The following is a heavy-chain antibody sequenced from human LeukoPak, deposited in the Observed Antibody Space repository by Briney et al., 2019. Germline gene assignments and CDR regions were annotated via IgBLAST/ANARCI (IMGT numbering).Heavy chain of an antibody. Sequence: GGSLRFSCAASGFTFSNAWMSWVRQAPGKGLEWVGRIKSKTDGGTTDYAAPVKGRFTISRDDSKNTLYLQMNSLKTEDTAVYYCTGVITPYYYYGMDVWGQGTTVTVSS. J-gene: IGHJ6*02. V-gene: IGHV3-15*01. D-gene: IGHD3-22*01. CDR1: GFTFSNAW. CDR3: TGVITPYYYYGMDV. CDR2: IKSKTDGGTT.